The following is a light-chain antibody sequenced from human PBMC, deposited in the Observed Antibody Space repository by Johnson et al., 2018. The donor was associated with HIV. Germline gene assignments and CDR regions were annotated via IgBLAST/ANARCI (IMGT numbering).Light chain of an antibody. V-gene: IGLV1-41*01. CDR3: LAWDTGGV. CDR2: DNN. Sequence: QLVLTQPPSVSAAPGQKVTFSCSGSSRDIGNNYVSCHQQFPGAAPKLLIYDNNKRPSGIPDRFSGSKSGTSATLGITGLWPEDEADYYCLAWDTGGVFGTGTKVTVL. J-gene: IGLJ1*01. CDR1: SRDIGNNY.